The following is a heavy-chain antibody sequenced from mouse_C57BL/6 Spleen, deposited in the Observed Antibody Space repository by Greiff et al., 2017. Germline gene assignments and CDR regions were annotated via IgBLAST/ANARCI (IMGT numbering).Heavy chain of an antibody. CDR1: GYTFTDYE. Sequence: VQLQQSGAELVRPGASVTLSCKASGYTFTDYEMHWVKQTPVHGLEWIGAIDPETGGTAYNQKFKGKAILTADKSSSTAYMELRSLTSEDSAVYYCTRGITTVVESFYFDYWGQGTTLTGSS. J-gene: IGHJ2*01. D-gene: IGHD1-1*01. V-gene: IGHV1-15*01. CDR3: TRGITTVVESFYFDY. CDR2: IDPETGGT.